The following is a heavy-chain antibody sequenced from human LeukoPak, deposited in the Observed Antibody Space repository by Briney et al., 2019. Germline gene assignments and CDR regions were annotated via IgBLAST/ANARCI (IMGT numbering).Heavy chain of an antibody. D-gene: IGHD5-24*01. Sequence: IPSETLSLTCTVSGGSISSYYWSWIRQPPGKGLEWIGYIYYSGSTNYNPSLKSRVTISVDTSKNQFSLKLSSVTAADTAVYYCARESGEMASSWGQGTLVTVSS. J-gene: IGHJ4*02. CDR1: GGSISSYY. V-gene: IGHV4-59*12. CDR3: ARESGEMASS. CDR2: IYYSGST.